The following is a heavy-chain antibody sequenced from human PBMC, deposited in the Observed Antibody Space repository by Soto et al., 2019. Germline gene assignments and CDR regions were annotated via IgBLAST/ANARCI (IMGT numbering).Heavy chain of an antibody. CDR3: ARVLRFLEEGYYYYYIDV. CDR1: GGSISSYY. V-gene: IGHV4-59*01. Sequence: PSETLSLTCTVSGGSISSYYWSWIRQPPGKGLEWIGYIYYSGSTNYNPSLKSRVTISVDTSKNQFSLKLSSVTAADTAVYYCARVLRFLEEGYYYYYIDVWGKGTTVTVSS. CDR2: IYYSGST. D-gene: IGHD3-3*01. J-gene: IGHJ6*03.